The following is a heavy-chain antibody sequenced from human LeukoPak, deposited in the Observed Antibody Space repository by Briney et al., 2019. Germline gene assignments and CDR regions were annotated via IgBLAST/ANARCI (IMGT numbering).Heavy chain of an antibody. J-gene: IGHJ4*02. CDR1: GFTFSSYS. CDR3: ARGKPFYDFWSGFYYFDY. CDR2: ISSSSSYI. V-gene: IGHV3-21*01. Sequence: GGSLRLSCAASGFTFSSYSMNWVRQAPGKGLEWVSSISSSSSYIYYADSVKGRFTISRDNAKNSLYPQMNSLRAEDTAVYYCARGKPFYDFWSGFYYFDYWAREPWSPSPQ. D-gene: IGHD3-3*01.